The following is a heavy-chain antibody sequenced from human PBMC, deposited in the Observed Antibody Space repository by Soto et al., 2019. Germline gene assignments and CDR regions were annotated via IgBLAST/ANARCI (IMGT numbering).Heavy chain of an antibody. D-gene: IGHD3-10*01. J-gene: IGHJ6*02. CDR2: INSDGSST. CDR3: ARITSGGYYYYGMDV. V-gene: IGHV3-74*01. Sequence: GGSLRLSCAASGFTFSSYWMHWVRQAPGKGLVWVSRINSDGSSTSYADSVKGRFTISRDNAKNTLYLQMNSLRAEDTAVYYCARITSGGYYYYGMDVWGQGTTVTVPS. CDR1: GFTFSSYW.